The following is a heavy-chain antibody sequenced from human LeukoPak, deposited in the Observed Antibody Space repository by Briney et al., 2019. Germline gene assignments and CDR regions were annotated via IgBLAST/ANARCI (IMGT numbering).Heavy chain of an antibody. V-gene: IGHV3-9*01. D-gene: IGHD6-6*01. J-gene: IGHJ4*02. CDR2: ISWNSGSI. CDR3: AKDLFIEYSTSSFDY. CDR1: GFTFDDYA. Sequence: GGSLRLSCAASGFTFDDYAMHWVRQAPGKGLEWVSGISWNSGSIGYADSVKGRFTISRDNAKNSLYLQMNSLRAEDTALYCCAKDLFIEYSTSSFDYWGQGTLVTVSS.